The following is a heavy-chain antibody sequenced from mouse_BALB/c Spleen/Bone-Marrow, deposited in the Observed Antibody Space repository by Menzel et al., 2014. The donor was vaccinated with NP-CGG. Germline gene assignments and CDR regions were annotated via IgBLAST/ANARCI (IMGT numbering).Heavy chain of an antibody. CDR1: GYSITSDYA. J-gene: IGHJ2*01. Sequence: EVQLQQSGPGLVKPSQSLSLTCTVTGYSITSDYAWNWIRQFPGNKLEWMGYISYSGSTSYNPSLKSRISTTRDTSKNQFFLQLNSVTTEDTATYYCARSVYYGSSYVDYWGQGTTLTVSS. V-gene: IGHV3-2*02. D-gene: IGHD1-1*01. CDR3: ARSVYYGSSYVDY. CDR2: ISYSGST.